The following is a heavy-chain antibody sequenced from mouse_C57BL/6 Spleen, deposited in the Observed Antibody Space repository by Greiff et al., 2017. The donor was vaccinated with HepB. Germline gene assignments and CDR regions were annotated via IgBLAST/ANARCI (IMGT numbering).Heavy chain of an antibody. CDR3: TYYYGSSYSWFAY. Sequence: EVKLEESGGGLVQPRGSMKLSCAASGFTFSDAWMDWVRQSPEKGLEWVAEIRNKANNHATYYAESVKGRFTISRDDSKSSVYLQMNSLRAEDTGIYYCTYYYGSSYSWFAYWGQGTLVTVSA. D-gene: IGHD1-1*01. CDR1: GFTFSDAW. V-gene: IGHV6-6*01. CDR2: IRNKANNHAT. J-gene: IGHJ3*01.